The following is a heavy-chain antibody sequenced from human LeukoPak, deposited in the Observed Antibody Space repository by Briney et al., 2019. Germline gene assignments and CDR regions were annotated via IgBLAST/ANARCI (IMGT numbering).Heavy chain of an antibody. J-gene: IGHJ3*02. CDR2: IWYDGSNK. D-gene: IGHD3-22*01. CDR1: GFTFSSYG. CDR3: ASHEKPYYYDSSGYYSRYAFDI. V-gene: IGHV3-33*01. Sequence: GRSLRLSCAASGFTFSSYGMHWVRQAPGKGLEWVAVIWYDGSNKYYADSVKGRFTISRDNSKNTLYLQMNSLRAEDTAVYYCASHEKPYYYDSSGYYSRYAFDIWGQGTMVTVSS.